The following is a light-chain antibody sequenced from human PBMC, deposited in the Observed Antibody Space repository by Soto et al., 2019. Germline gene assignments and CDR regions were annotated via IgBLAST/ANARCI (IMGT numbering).Light chain of an antibody. J-gene: IGKJ1*01. CDR2: KAS. CDR1: QSITTW. CDR3: QQYYNDSGT. Sequence: DIQMTQSPSTLSASVGDRVIITCRASQSITTWLSWYQQKPGKAPNLLIYKASTLKSGVPLRFSGSGSGTEFTLTISSLQPDDFAAYYCQQYYNDSGTFGQGTKVEIK. V-gene: IGKV1-5*03.